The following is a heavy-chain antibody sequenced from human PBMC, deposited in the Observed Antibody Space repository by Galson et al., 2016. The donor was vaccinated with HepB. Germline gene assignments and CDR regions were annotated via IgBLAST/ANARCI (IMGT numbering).Heavy chain of an antibody. CDR3: VRGRGVSAYKIFDY. V-gene: IGHV3-23*01. J-gene: IGHJ4*02. CDR2: LSGNGERT. Sequence: ALRLPCAASGFSFSSYSLTWVRQVPGKGLEWVSSLSGNGERTYYADSVKGRFPISRDNSKNTLFLHISGLRDEDTAFYFCVRGRGVSAYKIFDYWGQGTLVTVSS. CDR1: GFSFSSYS. D-gene: IGHD3-10*01.